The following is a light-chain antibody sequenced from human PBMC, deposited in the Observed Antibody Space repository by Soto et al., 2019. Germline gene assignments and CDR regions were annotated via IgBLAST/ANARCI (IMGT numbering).Light chain of an antibody. Sequence: ENVLTQSPGTLSLSPGERATLSCRASQSISSSYLAWYQQTPGQPPRLLMYGASNRANGILDRFSGSGSGTDFTLTISRLEPEDFAVYYCQQYSGSPPLTFGGGTKVEIK. V-gene: IGKV3-20*01. CDR1: QSISSSY. CDR2: GAS. J-gene: IGKJ4*01. CDR3: QQYSGSPPLT.